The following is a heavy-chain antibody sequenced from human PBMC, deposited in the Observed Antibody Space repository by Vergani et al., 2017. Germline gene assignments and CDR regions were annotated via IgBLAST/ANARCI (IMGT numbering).Heavy chain of an antibody. Sequence: VQLVQSGAEVKKPGASVKVSCKASGYTFTSYDINWVRQAPGQGLEWMGWINPNSGGTNYAQKFQGRVTMTRDTSISTAYMELSRLRSDDTAVYYCARVVVPAAIPNWFDPWGQGTLVTVSS. V-gene: IGHV1-2*02. J-gene: IGHJ5*02. D-gene: IGHD2-2*01. CDR2: INPNSGGT. CDR1: GYTFTSYD. CDR3: ARVVVPAAIPNWFDP.